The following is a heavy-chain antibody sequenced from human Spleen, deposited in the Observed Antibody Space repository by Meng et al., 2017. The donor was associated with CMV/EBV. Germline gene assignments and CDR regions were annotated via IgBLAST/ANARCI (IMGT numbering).Heavy chain of an antibody. J-gene: IGHJ6*02. Sequence: GSLRLSCAASGFTFSGHGMNWVRQAPGKGLEWVAFIRYDESDEYYADSVKGRFTISRDNSRNTLYLQMNSLRAEDTAIYYCAKDFIVLVPRGMDVWGQGTTVTVSS. CDR2: IRYDESDE. CDR1: GFTFSGHG. CDR3: AKDFIVLVPRGMDV. V-gene: IGHV3-30*02. D-gene: IGHD2-2*01.